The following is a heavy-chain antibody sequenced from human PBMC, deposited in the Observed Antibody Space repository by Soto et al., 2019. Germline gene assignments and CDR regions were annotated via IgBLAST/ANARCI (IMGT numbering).Heavy chain of an antibody. CDR1: GYTFTSYY. V-gene: IGHV1-46*01. CDR3: ARDQITRTSCPYCGAHFESGYCRGYGMDV. J-gene: IGHJ6*02. Sequence: ASVKVSCKASGYTFTSYYMHWVRQAPGQGLEWMGIINPSGGSTSYAQKFQGRVTMTRDRSTSTVYMELSSLRSEDTAVYYCARDQITRTSCPYCGAHFESGYCRGYGMDVWGQGTTVTVSS. CDR2: INPSGGST. D-gene: IGHD3-3*01.